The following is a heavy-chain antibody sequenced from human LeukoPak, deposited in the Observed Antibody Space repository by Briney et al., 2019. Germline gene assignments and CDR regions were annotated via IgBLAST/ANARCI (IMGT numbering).Heavy chain of an antibody. CDR2: IKQDESEK. CDR1: GFTFSSHW. Sequence: PGGSLRLSCAGSGFTFSSHWMSWVRQAPGKGLEWVANIKQDESEKYYVDSVKGRFTISRDNAKNSLYLQINSLRAEDTAVYYCGRSMDVWGQGTAVTVSS. J-gene: IGHJ6*02. CDR3: GRSMDV. V-gene: IGHV3-7*01.